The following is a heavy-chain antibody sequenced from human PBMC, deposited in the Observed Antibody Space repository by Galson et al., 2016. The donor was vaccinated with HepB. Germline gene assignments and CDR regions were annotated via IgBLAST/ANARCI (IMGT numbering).Heavy chain of an antibody. CDR3: ARVITFYYGSGDAFDI. Sequence: TVSGGSISSYYWTWIRQPPGKGLEWIGYIYYSGTTNYNPSLKSRVTISVDTSKNQFSLKLSSVTAADTAVYYCARVITFYYGSGDAFDIWGQGTMVTVSS. CDR2: IYYSGTT. CDR1: GGSISSYY. D-gene: IGHD3-10*01. V-gene: IGHV4-59*01. J-gene: IGHJ3*02.